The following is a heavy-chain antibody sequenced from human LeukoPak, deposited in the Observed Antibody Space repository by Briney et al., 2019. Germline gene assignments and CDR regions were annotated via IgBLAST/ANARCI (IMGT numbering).Heavy chain of an antibody. CDR1: GVSISSSEW. CDR2: IHRDGRT. D-gene: IGHD3-9*01. Sequence: PSETLSLTCAVSGVSISSSEWWIWVRQPPGQGLEWIGEIHRDGRTRYNPSLKSRVTMLIDYSKNQFSLKVSSVTAADTAIYYCGKTDIYFNPIDYWGPGSLVTVSS. CDR3: GKTDIYFNPIDY. V-gene: IGHV4-4*02. J-gene: IGHJ4*02.